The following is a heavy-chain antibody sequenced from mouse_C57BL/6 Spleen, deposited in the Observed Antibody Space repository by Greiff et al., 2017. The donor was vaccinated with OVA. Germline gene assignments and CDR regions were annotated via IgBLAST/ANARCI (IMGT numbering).Heavy chain of an antibody. Sequence: QVQLQQPGAELVKPGASVKLSCKASGYTFTSYWMQWVKQRPGQGLEWIGEIDPSDSYTNYHQKFKGKATLTVDTSSSTAYMQLSSLTSEDSAVYYCAKRPYDYGYAMDYWGQGTSVTVSS. J-gene: IGHJ4*01. CDR1: GYTFTSYW. D-gene: IGHD2-4*01. CDR2: IDPSDSYT. CDR3: AKRPYDYGYAMDY. V-gene: IGHV1-50*01.